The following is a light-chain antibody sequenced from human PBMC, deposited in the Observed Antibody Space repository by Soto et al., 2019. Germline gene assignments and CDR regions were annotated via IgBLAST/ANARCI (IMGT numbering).Light chain of an antibody. Sequence: AIQLTQSPCSLSASVGDKVTITCRASQGISSALTWYQQKPGKAPKLLIYDASSLESGVPSRFSGSGSGTDFTLIISSLQPEDFATYYCQQANSFLITFGQGTRLEIK. J-gene: IGKJ5*01. CDR1: QGISSA. CDR2: DAS. CDR3: QQANSFLIT. V-gene: IGKV1-13*02.